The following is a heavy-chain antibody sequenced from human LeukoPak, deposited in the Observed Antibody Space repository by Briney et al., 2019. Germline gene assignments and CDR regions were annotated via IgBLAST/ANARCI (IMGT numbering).Heavy chain of an antibody. CDR3: ASHILTGRDWYFDL. J-gene: IGHJ2*01. D-gene: IGHD3-9*01. V-gene: IGHV1-2*02. CDR1: GYTFTGYY. CDR2: INPNSGGT. Sequence: ASVKVSCKASGYTFTGYYMHWVRQAPGEGLEWMGWINPNSGGTNYAQKFQGRVTMTRDTSISTAYMELSRLRSDDTAVYYCASHILTGRDWYFDLWGRGTLVTVSS.